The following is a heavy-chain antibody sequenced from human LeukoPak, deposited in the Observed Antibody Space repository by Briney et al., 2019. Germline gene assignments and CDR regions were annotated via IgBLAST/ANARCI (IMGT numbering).Heavy chain of an antibody. CDR3: ARCSSNAGYSYGYNDY. V-gene: IGHV1-46*01. Sequence: ASVKVSCKASGYTFTSYYMHWVRQAPGQGLEWMGIINPSGGSTSYAQKFQGRVTMTTDTSTSTAYMELRSLRSDDTAVYYCARCSSNAGYSYGYNDYWGQGTLVTVSS. J-gene: IGHJ4*02. D-gene: IGHD5-18*01. CDR2: INPSGGST. CDR1: GYTFTSYY.